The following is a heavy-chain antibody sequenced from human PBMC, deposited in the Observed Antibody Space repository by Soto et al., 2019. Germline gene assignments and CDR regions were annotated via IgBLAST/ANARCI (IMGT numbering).Heavy chain of an antibody. CDR3: ASRDPGTSVDY. J-gene: IGHJ4*02. D-gene: IGHD1-7*01. V-gene: IGHV4-4*02. Sequence: SETLSLTCAVSGGSFTSNDWWAWVRQPPGQGLEWIGEIYRTGSTNYNPSLKSRVTISLDKSENQFSLKVTSLTAADTAVYYCASRDPGTSVDYWGQGTLVTVSS. CDR2: IYRTGST. CDR1: GGSFTSNDW.